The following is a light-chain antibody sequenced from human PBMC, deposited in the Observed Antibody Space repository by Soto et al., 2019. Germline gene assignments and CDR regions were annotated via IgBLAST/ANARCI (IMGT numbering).Light chain of an antibody. V-gene: IGKV1D-16*01. J-gene: IGKJ4*01. CDR3: QQYQSHPLT. Sequence: DIPVTQSPSSVSASVGDRVTITCRASQRISTWLAWYQQKPEKAPRTLISAASTLEGGVPPRFSGSGSGTDFTLTITNLQPEDFATYYCQQYQSHPLTFGGGTRVEIK. CDR2: AAS. CDR1: QRISTW.